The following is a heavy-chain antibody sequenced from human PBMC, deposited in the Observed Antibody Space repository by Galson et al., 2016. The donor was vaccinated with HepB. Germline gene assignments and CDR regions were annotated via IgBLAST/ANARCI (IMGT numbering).Heavy chain of an antibody. Sequence: SLRLSCAASGFAFDDFVLHWVRRPPGRGLEWLSLISWDGAATFYADSVEGRFTISRDNIQNSLYLQMDSLRPEDTAFYYCAKASGSDYFFEYWGQGSLVTVSS. CDR3: AKASGSDYFFEY. D-gene: IGHD1-26*01. CDR1: GFAFDDFV. CDR2: ISWDGAAT. J-gene: IGHJ4*02. V-gene: IGHV3-43D*03.